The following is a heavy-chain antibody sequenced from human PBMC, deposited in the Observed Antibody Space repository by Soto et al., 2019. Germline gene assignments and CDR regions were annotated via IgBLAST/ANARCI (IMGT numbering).Heavy chain of an antibody. CDR2: IKSKTDGGTT. J-gene: IGHJ6*02. V-gene: IGHV3-15*07. Sequence: GESLKISCAASGFTFSNAWMNWVRQAPGKGLEWVGRIKSKTDGGTTDYAAPVKGRFTISRDNSKNTPYLQMNSLKTEDTAVYYCTTEVPAAMKYYYYYYGMDVWGQGTTVTVSS. D-gene: IGHD2-2*01. CDR3: TTEVPAAMKYYYYYYGMDV. CDR1: GFTFSNAW.